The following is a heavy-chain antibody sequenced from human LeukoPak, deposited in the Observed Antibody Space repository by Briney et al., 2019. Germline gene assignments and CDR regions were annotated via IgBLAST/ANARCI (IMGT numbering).Heavy chain of an antibody. Sequence: SQTLSLTCTVSGGSISSAGYYWNWIRQHPGKGLEWIGYIYYSGSTYYNPSLKSRVTISVDTSKNQFSLKLSSVTAADTAVYYCARVVTSILVVTPDYFDYWGQGTLVTVSS. D-gene: IGHD4-23*01. CDR3: ARVVTSILVVTPDYFDY. CDR2: IYYSGST. V-gene: IGHV4-31*03. CDR1: GGSISSAGYY. J-gene: IGHJ4*02.